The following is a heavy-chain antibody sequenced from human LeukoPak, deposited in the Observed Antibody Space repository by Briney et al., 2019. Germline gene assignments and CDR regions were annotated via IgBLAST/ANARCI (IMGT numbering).Heavy chain of an antibody. CDR2: IQYDGSNE. J-gene: IGHJ1*01. V-gene: IGHV3-30*02. Sequence: GGSLRLSCAASRFTFSNGMHWVRQAPGKGLEWVAYIQYDGSNEQYADSVKGRFSISRDSSKNILYLQMNSLRVEDTAVYYCAKGMILTGYDDWGQGALVTVSS. CDR1: RFTFSNG. D-gene: IGHD3-9*01. CDR3: AKGMILTGYDD.